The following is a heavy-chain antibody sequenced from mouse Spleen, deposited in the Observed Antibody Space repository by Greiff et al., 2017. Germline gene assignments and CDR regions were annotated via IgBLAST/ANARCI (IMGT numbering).Heavy chain of an antibody. J-gene: IGHJ1*01. Sequence: VQLQQPGAELVMPGASVKLSCKASGYTFTSYWMHWVKQRPGQGLEWIGEIDPSDSYTNYNQKFKGKATLTVDKSSSTAYMQLSSLTSEDSAVYYCARWGRERYFDVWGAGTTVTVSS. V-gene: IGHV1-69*01. D-gene: IGHD3-3*01. CDR2: IDPSDSYT. CDR3: ARWGRERYFDV. CDR1: GYTFTSYW.